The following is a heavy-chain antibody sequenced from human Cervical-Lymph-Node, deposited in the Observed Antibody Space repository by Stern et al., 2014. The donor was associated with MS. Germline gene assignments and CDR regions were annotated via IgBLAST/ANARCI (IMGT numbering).Heavy chain of an antibody. V-gene: IGHV3-53*01. Sequence: EVHLVESGGGLIQPGRSLRLSCTASEFSVSDYYMTWVRQAPGKGLEWVSIIYRGGSTYYADSVKGRFTISRDNSMNTLYLQMNSLRVEDTAMYYCARDEYGFFDIWGQGTMVTVSS. CDR2: IYRGGST. CDR1: EFSVSDYY. J-gene: IGHJ3*02. D-gene: IGHD4/OR15-4a*01. CDR3: ARDEYGFFDI.